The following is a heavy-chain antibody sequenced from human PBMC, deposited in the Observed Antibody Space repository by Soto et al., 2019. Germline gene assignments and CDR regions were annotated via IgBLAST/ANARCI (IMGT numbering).Heavy chain of an antibody. V-gene: IGHV1-3*01. CDR1: GYTFTSYG. CDR3: ARGTSLDCSGGSCYLKILDY. CDR2: INAGNGDT. Sequence: GASVKVSCKASGYTFTSYGMHWVRQAPGQRLEWMGWINAGNGDTTYSQKFQGRVTVTKDTSASTAYMELRSLRSEDTAVYYCARGTSLDCSGGSCYLKILDYWGQGALVTVSS. J-gene: IGHJ4*02. D-gene: IGHD2-15*01.